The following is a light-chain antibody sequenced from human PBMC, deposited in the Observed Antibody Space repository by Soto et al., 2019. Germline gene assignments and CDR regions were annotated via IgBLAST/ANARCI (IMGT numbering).Light chain of an antibody. Sequence: IPLTQSPSSLSASVGDRVTITCRASQGIASYLAWYQQIPGKAPKLLIYTASTLQSGVPSRFSGSGSGTDFTLTISSLQPEDFATYYCQQHNSNPFTFGPGTKVYIK. CDR1: QGIASY. CDR2: TAS. V-gene: IGKV1-9*01. CDR3: QQHNSNPFT. J-gene: IGKJ3*01.